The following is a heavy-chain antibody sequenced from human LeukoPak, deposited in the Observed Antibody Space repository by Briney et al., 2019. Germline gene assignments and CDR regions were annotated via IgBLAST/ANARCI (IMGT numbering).Heavy chain of an antibody. Sequence: PSETLSLTCTVYGGSFSGYYWSWIRQLPGKGLEWIGEINHSGSTNYNPSLKSRVTISVDTSKNQFSLKLSSVTAADTAVYYCARAWYYYYYYYMDVWGKGTTVTVSS. D-gene: IGHD6-13*01. V-gene: IGHV4-34*01. J-gene: IGHJ6*03. CDR1: GGSFSGYY. CDR3: ARAWYYYYYYYMDV. CDR2: INHSGST.